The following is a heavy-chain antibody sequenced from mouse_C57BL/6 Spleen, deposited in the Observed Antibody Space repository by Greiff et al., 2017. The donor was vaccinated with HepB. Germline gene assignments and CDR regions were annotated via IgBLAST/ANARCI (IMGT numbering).Heavy chain of an antibody. J-gene: IGHJ4*01. Sequence: QVQLQQPGAELVKPGASVKLSCKASGYTFTSYWMHWVKQRPGQGLEWIGMIHPNSGSTNYNEKFKSKATLTVDKSSSTAYMQLSSLTSEDSAVYYCARGGLAKNAMDYWGQGTSVTVSS. V-gene: IGHV1-64*01. CDR2: IHPNSGST. CDR3: ARGGLAKNAMDY. CDR1: GYTFTSYW. D-gene: IGHD1-1*01.